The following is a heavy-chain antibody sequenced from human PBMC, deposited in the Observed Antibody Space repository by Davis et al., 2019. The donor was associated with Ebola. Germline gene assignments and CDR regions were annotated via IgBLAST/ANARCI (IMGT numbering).Heavy chain of an antibody. CDR2: INSDGSST. J-gene: IGHJ6*02. D-gene: IGHD5-12*01. Sequence: PGGSLRLSCAASGFTLSDYAMSWVRQTPGKGLVWVSRINSDGSSTSYADSVKGRFTISRDNAKNTLYLQMNSLRAEDTAVYYCARDRVGSGYLYGMDVWGQGTTVTVSS. CDR3: ARDRVGSGYLYGMDV. CDR1: GFTLSDYA. V-gene: IGHV3-74*01.